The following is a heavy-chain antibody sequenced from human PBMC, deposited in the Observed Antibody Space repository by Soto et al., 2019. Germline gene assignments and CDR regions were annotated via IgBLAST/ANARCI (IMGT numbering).Heavy chain of an antibody. J-gene: IGHJ6*04. Sequence: VKVSCKASGGTFSSYAISWVRQAPGQGLEWMGGIIPIFGTANYAQKFQGRVTITADKSTSTAYMELSSLRSEDTAVYYCARVRVYSSSCLICHYYYYVMDVWGKGTTVTASP. CDR1: GGTFSSYA. V-gene: IGHV1-69*06. CDR3: ARVRVYSSSCLICHYYYYVMDV. CDR2: IIPIFGTA. D-gene: IGHD6-13*01.